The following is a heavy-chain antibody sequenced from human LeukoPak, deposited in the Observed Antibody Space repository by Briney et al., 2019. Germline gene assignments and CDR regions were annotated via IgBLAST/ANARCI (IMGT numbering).Heavy chain of an antibody. CDR1: GFTFSSYW. V-gene: IGHV3-7*01. Sequence: GGSLRLPCASCGFTFSSYWMSWVRQAPGKGLEWVANIKQDGSEKYYVDSVKGRFTISRDNAKNSLYLQMNSLRAEDTAVYYCARVRRGLLWFGEAPQYYYYMDVWGKGTTVTVSS. D-gene: IGHD3-10*01. CDR3: ARVRRGLLWFGEAPQYYYYMDV. J-gene: IGHJ6*03. CDR2: IKQDGSEK.